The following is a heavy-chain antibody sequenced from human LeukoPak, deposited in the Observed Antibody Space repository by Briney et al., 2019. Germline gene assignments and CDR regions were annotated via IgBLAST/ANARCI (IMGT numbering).Heavy chain of an antibody. CDR1: GYTFTSYG. D-gene: IGHD3-10*01. CDR3: ARDIGLVRGIIMAH. Sequence: ASVKVSCKASGYTFTSYGISWVRQAPGQGLEWMGWISAYNGNTNYAQNLQGRVIMTTDTSTSTAYMELRSLKSDDTAVYYCARDIGLVRGIIMAHWGQGTQVTVSS. CDR2: ISAYNGNT. V-gene: IGHV1-18*01. J-gene: IGHJ4*02.